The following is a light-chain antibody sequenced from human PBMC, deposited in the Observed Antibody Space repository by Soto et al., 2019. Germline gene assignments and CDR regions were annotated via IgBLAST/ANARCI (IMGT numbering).Light chain of an antibody. CDR1: RNINTY. CDR2: GAS. Sequence: IQMAQSPSSLSASVGDTITITCRASRNINTYLNWYQQKPGKAPILLIFGASSLQSGVPSRFSGSGSRTDFPLTSNRLQPEDFATYCCQQTSAAPFTFGPGTKVDIK. J-gene: IGKJ3*01. CDR3: QQTSAAPFT. V-gene: IGKV1-39*01.